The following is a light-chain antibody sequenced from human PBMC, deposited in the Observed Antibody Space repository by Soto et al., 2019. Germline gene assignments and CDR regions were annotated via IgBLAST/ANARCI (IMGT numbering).Light chain of an antibody. CDR1: QSISSY. Sequence: DIQMTQSPSSLSASVCDRVTITCRASQSISSYLDWYQQKPGKAPKLLIYDASSLQSGVPSRFSGSGSGTDFTLTISSLQPEDFATYYCQQRYSTPWTFGQGTKVDIK. J-gene: IGKJ1*01. CDR3: QQRYSTPWT. V-gene: IGKV1-39*01. CDR2: DAS.